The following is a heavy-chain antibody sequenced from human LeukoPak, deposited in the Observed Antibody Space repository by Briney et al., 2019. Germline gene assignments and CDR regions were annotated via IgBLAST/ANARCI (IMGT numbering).Heavy chain of an antibody. CDR2: ISDYNGHR. J-gene: IGHJ4*02. D-gene: IGHD3-10*01. V-gene: IGHV1-18*01. CDR1: GYTFTGYG. Sequence: ASVKVSCKAYGYTFTGYGISWVRQAPGHGLEWMGWISDYNGHRNFAQKLQDRVTMTTDTSTNTAYMELRSLISDDTAFYYCARDRYGTGSYDYWGQGTLVAVSS. CDR3: ARDRYGTGSYDY.